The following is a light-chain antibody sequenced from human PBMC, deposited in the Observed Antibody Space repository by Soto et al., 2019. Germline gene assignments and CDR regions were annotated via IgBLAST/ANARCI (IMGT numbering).Light chain of an antibody. CDR2: AAS. J-gene: IGKJ5*01. Sequence: EIVVAQTTATVSGSAGERAMLSFRASQSISINLAWYQQKPGQAPRLLIYAASNRATGVPARFSGSWSGTEFTLSISSLQSQDFAVYYCQPHNNWITCGQGTRLEIK. CDR1: QSISIN. V-gene: IGKV3-15*01. CDR3: QPHNNWIT.